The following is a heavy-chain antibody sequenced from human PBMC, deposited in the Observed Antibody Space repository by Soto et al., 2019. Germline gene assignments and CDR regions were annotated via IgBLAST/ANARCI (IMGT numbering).Heavy chain of an antibody. V-gene: IGHV3-33*01. J-gene: IGHJ4*02. CDR3: ARDRRQEWTIFDY. D-gene: IGHD3-3*01. CDR2: IWYDGSNK. CDR1: GFTFSSYG. Sequence: GGSLRLSCAASGFTFSSYGMHWVRQAPGKGLEWVAVIWYDGSNKYYADSVKGRFTISRDNSKNTLYLQMNSLRAEDTAVYYCARDRRQEWTIFDYWGQGTLVTVSS.